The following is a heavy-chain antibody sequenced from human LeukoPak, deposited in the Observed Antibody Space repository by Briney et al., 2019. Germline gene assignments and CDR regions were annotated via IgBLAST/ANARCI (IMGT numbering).Heavy chain of an antibody. V-gene: IGHV4-39*01. CDR3: ARRRLNWGAFDI. D-gene: IGHD7-27*01. Sequence: SETLSLTCTVSGGSISNTAYYWGWIRQPPGKGLELIGSLSYSGSPYYNPSLKSRVTISGDMSKNQFSLKLSSVTAADTAVYYCARRRLNWGAFDIWGQGTMVTVSS. CDR2: LSYSGSP. J-gene: IGHJ3*02. CDR1: GGSISNTAYY.